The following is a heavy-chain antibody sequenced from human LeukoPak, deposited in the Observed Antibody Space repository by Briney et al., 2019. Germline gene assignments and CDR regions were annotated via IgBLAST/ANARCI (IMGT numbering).Heavy chain of an antibody. D-gene: IGHD5-24*01. CDR1: GYTFTSYD. CDR2: LNPNSGNT. Sequence: APVKVSCKASGYTFTSYDINWVRQATGQGLEWMGWLNPNSGNTGYAQKFQGRVTITRDTSINTAYMELSSLRSEDTAVYYCAKDDAWLQYNDWGQGTLVTVSS. J-gene: IGHJ4*02. V-gene: IGHV1-8*03. CDR3: AKDDAWLQYND.